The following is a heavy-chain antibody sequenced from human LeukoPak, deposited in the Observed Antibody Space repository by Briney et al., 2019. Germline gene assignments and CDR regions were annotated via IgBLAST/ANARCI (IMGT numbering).Heavy chain of an antibody. D-gene: IGHD1-26*01. J-gene: IGHJ3*01. CDR1: GFTFPNYV. Sequence: PGGSLRLSCAASGFTFPNYVMSWVRQAPGKGLEWVSSISDNGGNTYYADSVKGRFTTSRDNSKNTLYLQMNSLRVEDAAVYYCANEYSKGDVWGQGTMVTVSS. CDR2: ISDNGGNT. V-gene: IGHV3-23*01. CDR3: ANEYSKGDV.